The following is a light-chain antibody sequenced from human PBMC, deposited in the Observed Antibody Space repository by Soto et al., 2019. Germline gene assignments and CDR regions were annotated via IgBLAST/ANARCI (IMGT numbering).Light chain of an antibody. CDR1: QSINSNY. CDR3: QRYGTSPRT. CDR2: GAS. J-gene: IGKJ1*01. Sequence: EIVLTQSPGTLSLSPGERATLSCRASQSINSNYLAWYQLKPGQAPRLLIYGASIRATAIPDRFSGSVSGTDFTLTISRLDPEDFAVYFCQRYGTSPRTFGQGTKVEIK. V-gene: IGKV3-20*01.